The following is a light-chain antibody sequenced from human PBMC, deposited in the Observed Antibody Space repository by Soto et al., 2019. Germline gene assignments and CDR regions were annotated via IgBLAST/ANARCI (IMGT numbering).Light chain of an antibody. CDR1: QSVSSSY. V-gene: IGKV3-20*01. CDR3: QQYGSSPPWT. CDR2: GAS. Sequence: EIGLPQSPGTLSLSPGERATLSCRASQSVSSSYLAGYQQKPGQAPRLLIYGASSSATGIPDRFSGSGSGTDFTLTISSLEPEDFAVYYCQQYGSSPPWTCGQGTKVEIK. J-gene: IGKJ1*01.